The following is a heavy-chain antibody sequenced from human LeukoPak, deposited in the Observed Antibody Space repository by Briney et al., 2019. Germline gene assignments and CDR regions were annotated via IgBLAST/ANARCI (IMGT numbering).Heavy chain of an antibody. V-gene: IGHV1-18*01. Sequence: ASVKVSCKASGYTFTSYGISWVRQAPGQGLEWMGWISAYNGNTNYAQKLQGRVTMTTDTSTSTAYMELRSLRSDDTAVYYCARSPGSCSGSSCYSEAVGYWGQGTLVTVSS. CDR1: GYTFTSYG. CDR2: ISAYNGNT. J-gene: IGHJ4*02. D-gene: IGHD2-15*01. CDR3: ARSPGSCSGSSCYSEAVGY.